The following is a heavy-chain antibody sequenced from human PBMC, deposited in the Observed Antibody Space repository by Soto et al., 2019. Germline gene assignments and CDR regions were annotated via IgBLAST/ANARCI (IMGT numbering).Heavy chain of an antibody. V-gene: IGHV1-2*04. CDR1: GYTFTGYY. CDR2: INPNSGGT. CDR3: ARKVGYSNGYDYHFWAF. D-gene: IGHD5-18*01. Sequence: ASVKVSCKASGYTFTGYYMHWVRQAPGQGLEWMGWINPNSGGTNYAQQFQGWVTMTRDTSLSTAYMHLSRLSSDDTAVYYRARKVGYSNGYDYHFWAFWVKGTSVPVSP. J-gene: IGHJ6*04.